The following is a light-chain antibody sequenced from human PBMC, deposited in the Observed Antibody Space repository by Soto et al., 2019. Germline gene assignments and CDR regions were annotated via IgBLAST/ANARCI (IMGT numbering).Light chain of an antibody. V-gene: IGKV3-11*01. J-gene: IGKJ1*01. CDR3: QQRSNWPPT. CDR1: QSVSSY. CDR2: DVS. Sequence: EIVLTQSPATLSLSPGERATLSCRASQSVSSYLAWYQQKPGQAPRLLIYDVSNRATGIPARFSGSGSETDFTLTISSLEPEDFAVYYCQQRSNWPPTFGQGTKVDIK.